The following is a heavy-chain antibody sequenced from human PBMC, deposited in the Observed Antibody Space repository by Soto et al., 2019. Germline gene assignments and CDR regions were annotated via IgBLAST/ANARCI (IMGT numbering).Heavy chain of an antibody. J-gene: IGHJ3*02. Sequence: QITLKESGPTLVKPTQTLTLTCTFSGFSLSTSKVGVGWIRQPPGRALEWLAVIYWDDDKRYSPSLNNRLTITKDTSKHQVVLTVTNMDPVDTATYFCAQTYPPGFDIWGQGTMVTVSS. V-gene: IGHV2-5*02. CDR2: IYWDDDK. CDR1: GFSLSTSKVG. CDR3: AQTYPPGFDI. D-gene: IGHD3-16*01.